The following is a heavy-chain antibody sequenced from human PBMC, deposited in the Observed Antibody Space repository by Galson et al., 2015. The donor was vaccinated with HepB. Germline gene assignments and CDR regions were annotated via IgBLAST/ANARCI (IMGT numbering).Heavy chain of an antibody. D-gene: IGHD1-26*01. CDR2: IKQDGSEK. V-gene: IGHV3-7*01. CDR1: GFTFSSYW. J-gene: IGHJ5*02. CDR3: AREQSGSYGGGWFDP. Sequence: SLRLSCAASGFTFSSYWMSWVRQAPGKGLEWVANIKQDGSEKYYVDSVKGRFTISRDNAKNSLYLQMNSLRAEDTAVYYCAREQSGSYGGGWFDPWGQGTLVTVSS.